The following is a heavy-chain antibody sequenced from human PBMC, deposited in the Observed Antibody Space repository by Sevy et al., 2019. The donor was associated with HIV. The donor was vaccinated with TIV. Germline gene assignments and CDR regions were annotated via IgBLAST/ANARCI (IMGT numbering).Heavy chain of an antibody. CDR2: IKSKTDGGTT. J-gene: IGHJ4*02. CDR3: TTGAYYYDSGGYRGFDY. D-gene: IGHD3-22*01. CDR1: GFTFNNAW. Sequence: GSLRLSCAASGFTFNNAWISWVRQAPGKGLEWVGRIKSKTDGGTTDYAAPVKGRFTISRDDSKNTLYLQMNSLKTEDTAVYYCTTGAYYYDSGGYRGFDYWGQGTLVTVSS. V-gene: IGHV3-15*01.